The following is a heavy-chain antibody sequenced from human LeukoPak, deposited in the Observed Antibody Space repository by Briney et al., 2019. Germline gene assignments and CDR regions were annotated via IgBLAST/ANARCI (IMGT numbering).Heavy chain of an antibody. D-gene: IGHD5/OR15-5a*01. V-gene: IGHV3-74*01. Sequence: GGSLRLSCAASGFTFSSYWMHWVRQAPGKGLVWVSRINSDGSSTSYADSVKGRFTISRDNAKNTLYLQMNSLRAEDTAVYYCARSVSWNGFGSDYWGQGTLVTVSP. J-gene: IGHJ4*02. CDR2: INSDGSST. CDR1: GFTFSSYW. CDR3: ARSVSWNGFGSDY.